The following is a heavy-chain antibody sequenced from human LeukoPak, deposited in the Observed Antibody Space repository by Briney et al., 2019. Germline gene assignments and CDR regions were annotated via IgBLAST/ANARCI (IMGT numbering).Heavy chain of an antibody. Sequence: ASVTVSCKASGYTFTSYAMNWVRQAPGQGLEWMGWINTNTGNPTYAQGFTGRFVFSLDTSVSTAYLQISSLKAEDTAVYYCARHTPSYYYGSGSYYEYFDYWGQGTLVTVSS. V-gene: IGHV7-4-1*02. CDR1: GYTFTSYA. J-gene: IGHJ4*02. D-gene: IGHD3-10*01. CDR3: ARHTPSYYYGSGSYYEYFDY. CDR2: INTNTGNP.